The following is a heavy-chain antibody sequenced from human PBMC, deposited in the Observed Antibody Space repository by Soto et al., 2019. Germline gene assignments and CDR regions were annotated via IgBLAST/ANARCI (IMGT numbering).Heavy chain of an antibody. CDR1: GGSISSGDYY. V-gene: IGHV4-30-4*01. D-gene: IGHD3-22*01. CDR3: ARDHAGYDSGEGNY. J-gene: IGHJ4*02. CDR2: IYYSGST. Sequence: SETLSLTCTVSGGSISSGDYYWSWIRQPPGKGLEWIGYIYYSGSTYYNPSLKSRVTISVDTSKNQFSLKLSSVTAADTAVYYWARDHAGYDSGEGNYWGQGTLVTVSS.